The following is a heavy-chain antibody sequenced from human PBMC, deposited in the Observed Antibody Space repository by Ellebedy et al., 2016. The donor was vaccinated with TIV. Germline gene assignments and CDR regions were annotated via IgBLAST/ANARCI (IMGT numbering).Heavy chain of an antibody. J-gene: IGHJ4*02. CDR3: ARHPGASFDS. CDR1: NGSFTTFY. V-gene: IGHV4-59*08. CDR2: IYYTGNT. Sequence: SETLSLTCTVSNGSFTTFYWSWIRQSPGKGLEWIGYIYYTGNTTYNPSFLSRVSISLDTSKNQFSLRLTSVTAADPAVYYCARHPGASFDSWGQGTRVTVSS. D-gene: IGHD7-27*01.